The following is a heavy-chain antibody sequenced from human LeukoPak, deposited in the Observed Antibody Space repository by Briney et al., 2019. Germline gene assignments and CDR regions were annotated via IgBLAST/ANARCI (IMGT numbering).Heavy chain of an antibody. J-gene: IGHJ4*02. CDR3: ATVTSYRVDY. CDR2: INHDGRKK. Sequence: RGPLRLSCGASGFTFGTYWMSWVRQAPGKGLEWVANINHDGRKKCYVDSVKGRFTISRDNAKNLLYLQMNSLRPEDTAVYYCATVTSYRVDYWGQGTLVTVSS. V-gene: IGHV3-7*01. CDR1: GFTFGTYW. D-gene: IGHD1-1*01.